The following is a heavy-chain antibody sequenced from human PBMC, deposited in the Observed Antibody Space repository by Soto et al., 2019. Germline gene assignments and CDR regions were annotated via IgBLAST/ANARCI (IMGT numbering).Heavy chain of an antibody. J-gene: IGHJ4*02. Sequence: QVQLQESGPGLVKPSQTLSLTCTVSGGSISSGDYYWSWIRQPPGKGLEWIGYIYYSGTTSYNPSLKSRLTISVDTSRNQFSLKLSSVTAADTAVYHCARGPYVVVTAMPFDYWGQGTLVTVSS. CDR2: IYYSGTT. D-gene: IGHD2-21*02. V-gene: IGHV4-30-4*01. CDR3: ARGPYVVVTAMPFDY. CDR1: GGSISSGDYY.